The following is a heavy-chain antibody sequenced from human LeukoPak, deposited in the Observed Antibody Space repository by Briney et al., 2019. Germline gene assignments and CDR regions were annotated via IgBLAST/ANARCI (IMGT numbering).Heavy chain of an antibody. CDR3: ARGPSAGRSLGY. Sequence: GGSLRLSCAASGFTFSTYSMNWVRQAPGKGLEWVSYISGGSNTIYYADSVKGRFTISRDNAKSSLYLQMNSLRAEDTAVYYCARGPSAGRSLGYWGLGTLVTVSS. CDR1: GFTFSTYS. D-gene: IGHD6-6*01. V-gene: IGHV3-48*01. J-gene: IGHJ4*02. CDR2: ISGGSNTI.